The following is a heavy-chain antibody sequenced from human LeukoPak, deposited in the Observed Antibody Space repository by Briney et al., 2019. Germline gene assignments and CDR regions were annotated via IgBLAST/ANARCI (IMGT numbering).Heavy chain of an antibody. J-gene: IGHJ6*02. V-gene: IGHV3-30*04. Sequence: GRSLRLSCAASGFTFSSYAMHWVRQAPGKGLEWVAVISYDGSNKYYADSVKGRFTISRDNSKNTLYLQMNSLRAEDTAVYYCAKVPEDPGYYYYGMDVWGQGTTVTVSS. CDR3: AKVPEDPGYYYYGMDV. D-gene: IGHD2-15*01. CDR2: ISYDGSNK. CDR1: GFTFSSYA.